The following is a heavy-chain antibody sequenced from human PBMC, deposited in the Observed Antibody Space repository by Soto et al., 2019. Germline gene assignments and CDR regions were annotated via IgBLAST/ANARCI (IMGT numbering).Heavy chain of an antibody. J-gene: IGHJ4*02. Sequence: ASVKVSCKASGYSFSAHAMHWVRQAPGQRLEWMGWINPGNGNTKYSQKFQGRVAITRDTSASTAYMELSSLRSEDTAIYFCARDGARIKVFAMIYYFDYWGQGTLVTVSS. CDR2: INPGNGNT. CDR1: GYSFSAHA. D-gene: IGHD3-3*01. CDR3: ARDGARIKVFAMIYYFDY. V-gene: IGHV1-3*01.